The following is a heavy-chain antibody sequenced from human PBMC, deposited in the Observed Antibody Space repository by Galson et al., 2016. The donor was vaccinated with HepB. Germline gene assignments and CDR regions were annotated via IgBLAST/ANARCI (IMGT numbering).Heavy chain of an antibody. Sequence: SLRLSCAGSGFTFSTSWMTWVRQAPGKGLEWVANIEHDGSEKNYVDSVMGRFTISRDNVKNSLYLQMNNLRAEDTAVYYCARRSLHYYDGSGYSSGDNWGQGTLVTVSS. D-gene: IGHD3-22*01. CDR1: GFTFSTSW. J-gene: IGHJ4*02. V-gene: IGHV3-7*01. CDR2: IEHDGSEK. CDR3: ARRSLHYYDGSGYSSGDN.